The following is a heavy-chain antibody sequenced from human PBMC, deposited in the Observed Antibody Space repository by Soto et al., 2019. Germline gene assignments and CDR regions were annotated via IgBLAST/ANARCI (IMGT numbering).Heavy chain of an antibody. Sequence: GSLRLSCAATGFTFSNYAMTWVRQGPGKGLEWVSGISGSGGRSYYADSVKGRFTISRDNSKSTLYLQMNSLRAEDTAVYYCAKAYFVWSSEQPYYFDYWGQGTLVTVSS. CDR1: GFTFSNYA. D-gene: IGHD3-16*01. J-gene: IGHJ4*02. V-gene: IGHV3-23*01. CDR2: ISGSGGRS. CDR3: AKAYFVWSSEQPYYFDY.